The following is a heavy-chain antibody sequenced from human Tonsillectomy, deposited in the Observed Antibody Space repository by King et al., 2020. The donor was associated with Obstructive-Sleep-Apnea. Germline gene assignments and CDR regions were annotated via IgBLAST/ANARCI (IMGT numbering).Heavy chain of an antibody. V-gene: IGHV1-69*01. Sequence: VQLVESGAEVKKPGSSVKVSCKASGGTFSSYVVSWVRQAPGQGLEWMGGIIPMYGRTNYAPKFQVRFTIIADESTSTVYMDLSSLRSEDTAVYYCARSGGGFDAFDIWGQGTMVAVTS. D-gene: IGHD2-15*01. J-gene: IGHJ3*02. CDR2: IIPMYGRT. CDR1: GGTFSSYV. CDR3: ARSGGGFDAFDI.